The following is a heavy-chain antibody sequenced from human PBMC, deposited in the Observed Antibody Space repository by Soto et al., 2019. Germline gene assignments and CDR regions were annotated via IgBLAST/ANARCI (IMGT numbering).Heavy chain of an antibody. CDR1: GFPFSDYY. J-gene: IGHJ4*02. V-gene: IGHV3-11*01. Sequence: GGSLRLSCAASGFPFSDYYISWIRQAPGQGLEWISYISGSGSTMYYADSVEGRFTISRDNAKGSVYLQMSGLRAEDTAVYYCAHLTTGGFYFDYWGQGTLVTVSS. CDR2: ISGSGSTM. CDR3: AHLTTGGFYFDY. D-gene: IGHD4-17*01.